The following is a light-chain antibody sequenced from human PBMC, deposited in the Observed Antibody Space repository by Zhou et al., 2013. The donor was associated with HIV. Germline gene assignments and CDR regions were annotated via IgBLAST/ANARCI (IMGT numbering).Light chain of an antibody. Sequence: DIQLTQSPSFLSASVGDRVTITCRASQGISSYLAWYQQKPGKAPNLLIHAASTLQSGVPSRFSGSGSGTEFTLTISSLQPEDSATYYCQQLSSYPLTFGGGTKVEIK. V-gene: IGKV1-9*01. J-gene: IGKJ4*01. CDR2: AAS. CDR1: QGISSY. CDR3: QQLSSYPLT.